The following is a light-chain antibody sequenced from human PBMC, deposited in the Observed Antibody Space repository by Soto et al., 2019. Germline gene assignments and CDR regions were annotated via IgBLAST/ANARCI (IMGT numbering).Light chain of an antibody. CDR1: QRVTSNY. CDR3: KQYDSSAWT. J-gene: IGKJ1*01. Sequence: ETVLTQSPGTLSLSPGERATLSCRASQRVTSNYLAWYQHKPCQAHRLLIYGAYNRATGIQDRFGGSGSGTDFTLTITRLEPEDFAVYYCKQYDSSAWTVGQGTKVDIK. CDR2: GAY. V-gene: IGKV3-20*01.